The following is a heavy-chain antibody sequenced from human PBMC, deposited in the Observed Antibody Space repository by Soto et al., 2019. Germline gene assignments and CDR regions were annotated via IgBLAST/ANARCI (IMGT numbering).Heavy chain of an antibody. CDR1: GFTFNIYA. CDR2: ISRYGDIT. V-gene: IGHV3-23*01. Sequence: EVQLLESGGDLIQPGGSLRLSCAASGFTFNIYAMTWVRQAPGKGREWVSAISRYGDITYYADSVEGRFSISRDNSKNTLYLQMNSRGAEDTGVYYCAKDRYLDHDSRGYLFDNWGQGTLVTVSS. CDR3: AKDRYLDHDSRGYLFDN. J-gene: IGHJ4*02. D-gene: IGHD3-22*01.